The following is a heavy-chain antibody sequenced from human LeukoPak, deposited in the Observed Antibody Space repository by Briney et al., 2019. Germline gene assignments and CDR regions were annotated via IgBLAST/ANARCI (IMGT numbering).Heavy chain of an antibody. V-gene: IGHV4-59*08. D-gene: IGHD6-19*01. CDR2: IYYSGST. Sequence: SETLSLTCTVSGGSISHYFWSWIRQPPGKALEWIGSIYYSGSTNYNPSLKSRVTISVDPSKNQFSLKLNSVTAADTAVYYCAKTVAGYWYFDLWGRGTLVTVSS. CDR3: AKTVAGYWYFDL. CDR1: GGSISHYF. J-gene: IGHJ2*01.